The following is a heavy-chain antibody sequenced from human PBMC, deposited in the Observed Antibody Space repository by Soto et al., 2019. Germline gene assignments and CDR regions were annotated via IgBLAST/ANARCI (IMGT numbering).Heavy chain of an antibody. CDR2: IRNNGGPT. V-gene: IGHV3-64*04. CDR3: AKALGYCHSGVTCSYLDY. D-gene: IGHD2-8*01. J-gene: IGHJ4*02. CDR1: GFTFRNYE. Sequence: LRLSCAASGFTFRNYEMDWVRQAPGKGLEYVSAIRNNGGPTYYAKSVRGRFTISRDNSQNTLSLLLNSLRAEDTAVYYCAKALGYCHSGVTCSYLDYWGQGTLVTVSS.